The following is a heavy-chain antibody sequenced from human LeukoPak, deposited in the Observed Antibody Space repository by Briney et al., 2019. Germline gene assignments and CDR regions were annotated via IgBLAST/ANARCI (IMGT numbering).Heavy chain of an antibody. CDR1: GFTFRNAW. CDR3: TSISASVVGESFDY. D-gene: IGHD2-15*01. Sequence: PGGSLRLSCAASGFTFRNAWMSWGRQAPGKGLEWVGRIKSKIDGETPDYPAPVKGRFTISRDDSKNTVDLQMNSLKTEDTGIYYCTSISASVVGESFDYWGQGTQVTVSS. J-gene: IGHJ4*02. V-gene: IGHV3-15*01. CDR2: IKSKIDGETP.